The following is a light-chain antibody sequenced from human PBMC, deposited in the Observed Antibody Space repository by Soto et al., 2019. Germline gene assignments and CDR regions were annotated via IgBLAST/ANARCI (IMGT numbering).Light chain of an antibody. CDR1: SSNIGDNY. CDR2: DND. V-gene: IGLV1-51*01. Sequence: QSVLTQPPAVSAAPGQKVTISCSGSSSNIGDNYVSWYQQLPGTAPKLIISDNDKRPSGIPERFSGSKSGASATLGITGLLTGDEADYYCQTWDSSVSALVFGGGTKLTVL. J-gene: IGLJ2*01. CDR3: QTWDSSVSALV.